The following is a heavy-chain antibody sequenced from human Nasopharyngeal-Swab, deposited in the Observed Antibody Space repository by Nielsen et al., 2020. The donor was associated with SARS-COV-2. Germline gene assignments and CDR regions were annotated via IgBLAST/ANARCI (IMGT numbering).Heavy chain of an antibody. D-gene: IGHD4-23*01. CDR3: AKDGGNSPYYYYGMDV. Sequence: GGSLRLSCAASGFTFSSYAMSWVRQAPGKGLEWVSAISGSGGSTYYADSVKGRFTISRDNSKNTLYLQMNGLRAEDTAVYYCAKDGGNSPYYYYGMDVWGQGTTVTVSS. V-gene: IGHV3-23*01. CDR1: GFTFSSYA. J-gene: IGHJ6*02. CDR2: ISGSGGST.